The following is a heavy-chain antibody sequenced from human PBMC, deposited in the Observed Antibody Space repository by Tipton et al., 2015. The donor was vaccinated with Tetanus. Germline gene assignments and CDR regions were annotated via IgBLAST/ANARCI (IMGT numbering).Heavy chain of an antibody. Sequence: LRLSCTVSRGSISRDIYNWGWIRQPPGKGLEGIATIYYSGSTYNNPSLKSRVTISVDTSKNQFSLKLSSVTAADTAVYYCARGKHTVAFDYWGQGTLVTVSS. CDR3: ARGKHTVAFDY. J-gene: IGHJ4*02. CDR2: IYYSGST. D-gene: IGHD4-23*01. V-gene: IGHV4-39*07. CDR1: RGSISRDIYN.